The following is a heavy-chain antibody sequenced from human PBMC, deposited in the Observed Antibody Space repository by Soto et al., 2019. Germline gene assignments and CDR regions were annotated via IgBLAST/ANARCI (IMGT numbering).Heavy chain of an antibody. CDR1: GGSLSGYY. J-gene: IGHJ6*03. Sequence: SETLSLTCAVYGGSLSGYYWSWIRQPPGKGLEWIGEINHSGSTNYNPSLKSRVTISVDTSKNQFSLKLSSVTAADTAVYYCARGIGYCSSTICYAYYYYYYMDVWGKGTTVNVSS. V-gene: IGHV4-34*01. CDR2: INHSGST. CDR3: ARGIGYCSSTICYAYYYYYYMDV. D-gene: IGHD2-2*01.